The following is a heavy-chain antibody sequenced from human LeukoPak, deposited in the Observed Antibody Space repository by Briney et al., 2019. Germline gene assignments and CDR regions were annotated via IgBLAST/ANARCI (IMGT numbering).Heavy chain of an antibody. Sequence: ASVKVSCKASGYTFTSYYMHWVRQAPGQGPEWMGVINTSGGSTSYAQKFQGRVTMTRDTSTSTVYMELSSLRSEDTAVYCCARGTGIAAAVTSLFQYWGQGTLVTVSS. CDR1: GYTFTSYY. J-gene: IGHJ1*01. CDR2: INTSGGST. CDR3: ARGTGIAAAVTSLFQY. V-gene: IGHV1-46*01. D-gene: IGHD6-13*01.